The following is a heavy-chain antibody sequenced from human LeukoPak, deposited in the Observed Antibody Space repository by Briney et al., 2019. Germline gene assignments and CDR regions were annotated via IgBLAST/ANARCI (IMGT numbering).Heavy chain of an antibody. J-gene: IGHJ5*02. CDR3: ASFIGYCSSTSCFGWFDP. D-gene: IGHD2-2*01. CDR2: IYYSGST. V-gene: IGHV4-30-4*01. Sequence: SETLSLTCTVSGGSISSGDYYWSWVRQPPGRGLEWVGYIYYSGSTYYNPSLKSRVTISVDTSKNQFSLKLSSVTAADTAVYYCASFIGYCSSTSCFGWFDPWGQGTLVTVSS. CDR1: GGSISSGDYY.